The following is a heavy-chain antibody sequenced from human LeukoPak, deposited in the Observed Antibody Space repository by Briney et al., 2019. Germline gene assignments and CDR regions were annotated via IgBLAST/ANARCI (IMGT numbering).Heavy chain of an antibody. Sequence: ASVKVSCKASGGTFSSYAISWVRQAPGQGLEWMGGIIPIFGTANYAQKFQGRVTMTTDTSTSTAYMELRSLRSDDTAVYYCARRHCTNGVCYYYFDYWGQGTLVTVSS. CDR3: ARRHCTNGVCYYYFDY. CDR1: GGTFSSYA. V-gene: IGHV1-69*05. CDR2: IIPIFGTA. J-gene: IGHJ4*02. D-gene: IGHD2-8*01.